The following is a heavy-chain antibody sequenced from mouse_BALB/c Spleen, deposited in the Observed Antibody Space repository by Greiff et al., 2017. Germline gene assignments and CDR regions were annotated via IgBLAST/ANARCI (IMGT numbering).Heavy chain of an antibody. CDR2: ISSGGSYT. V-gene: IGHV5-9-3*01. CDR1: GFTFSSYA. CDR3: ARHEGAGFDY. J-gene: IGHJ2*01. Sequence: DVMLVESGGGLVKPGGSLKLSCAASGFTFSSYAMSWVRQTPEKRLEWVATISSGGSYTYYPDSVKGRFTISRDNAKNTLYLQMSSLRSEDTAMYYCARHEGAGFDYWGQGTTLTVSS.